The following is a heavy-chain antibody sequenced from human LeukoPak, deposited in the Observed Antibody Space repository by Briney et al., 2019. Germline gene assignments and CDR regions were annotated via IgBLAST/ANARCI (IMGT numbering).Heavy chain of an antibody. J-gene: IGHJ4*02. CDR1: GFTFSSYW. CDR2: INSDGSST. Sequence: PGGSLRLSCAASGFTFSSYWMHWVRQAPGKGLVWVSRINSDGSSTSYADSVKGRFTISRDNSKNTLYLQMNSLRAEDTAVYYCAKDLLEYSSGWYPWGFDYWGQGTLVTVSS. CDR3: AKDLLEYSSGWYPWGFDY. V-gene: IGHV3-74*01. D-gene: IGHD6-19*01.